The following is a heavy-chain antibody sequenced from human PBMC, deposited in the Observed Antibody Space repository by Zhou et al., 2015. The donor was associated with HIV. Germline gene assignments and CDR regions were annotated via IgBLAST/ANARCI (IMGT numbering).Heavy chain of an antibody. CDR1: GGTFSSYA. D-gene: IGHD2-2*01. Sequence: QVQLVQSGAEVKKPGSSVKVSCKASGGTFSSYAISWVRQAPGQGLEWMGGIIPIFGTANYAQKFQGRVTITADESTSTAYMELSSLRSEDTAVYYCARDREDIVVVPAAIFGWFDPWGQGTLVTVSS. CDR3: ARDREDIVVVPAAIFGWFDP. J-gene: IGHJ5*02. CDR2: IIPIFGTA. V-gene: IGHV1-69*01.